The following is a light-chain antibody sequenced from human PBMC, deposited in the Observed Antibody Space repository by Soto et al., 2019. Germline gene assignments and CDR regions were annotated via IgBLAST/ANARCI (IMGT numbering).Light chain of an antibody. Sequence: QSVLTQPPSASGTPGQRVTISCSGGSSNIGINTVNWYQQFPGTAPKVLIHTNNQRPSGVPGRFSGSKSGTSASLAISGLQSGHEADYYCGACDESLNAYVLGNGTKGTVL. V-gene: IGLV1-44*01. CDR3: GACDESLNAYV. CDR2: TNN. CDR1: SSNIGINT. J-gene: IGLJ1*01.